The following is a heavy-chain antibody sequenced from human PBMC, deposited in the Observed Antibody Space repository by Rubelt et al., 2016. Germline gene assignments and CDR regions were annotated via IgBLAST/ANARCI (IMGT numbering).Heavy chain of an antibody. CDR1: GFTFSTYN. D-gene: IGHD2-8*01. CDR3: ARGAPDSDIVLMVYAMGMDV. Sequence: QVQLVESGGGVVQPGRSLRLSCAASGFTFSTYNMHWVRQAPGKGLEWVAVIWYDGSNKYYTDSVKGRFTISRDNSKNTLYLQMNSLRAEDTAVYYCARGAPDSDIVLMVYAMGMDVWGQGTTVTGSS. J-gene: IGHJ6*02. V-gene: IGHV3-33*01. CDR2: IWYDGSNK.